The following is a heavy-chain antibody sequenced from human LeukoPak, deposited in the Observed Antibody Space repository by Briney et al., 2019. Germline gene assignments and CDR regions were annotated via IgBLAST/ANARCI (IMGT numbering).Heavy chain of an antibody. CDR1: GFTFSSYA. V-gene: IGHV4-34*01. CDR3: ARVLVTRMGDGYNSDAFDI. D-gene: IGHD5-12*01. CDR2: INHSGST. J-gene: IGHJ3*02. Sequence: GSLRLSCAASGFTFSSYAMSWIRQPPGKGLEWIGEINHSGSTNYNPSLKSRVTISVDTSKNQFSLKLSSVTAADTAVYYCARVLVTRMGDGYNSDAFDIWGQGTMVTVSS.